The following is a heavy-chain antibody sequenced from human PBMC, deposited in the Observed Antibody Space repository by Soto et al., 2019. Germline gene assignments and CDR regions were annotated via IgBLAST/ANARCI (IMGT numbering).Heavy chain of an antibody. Sequence: QVQLVESGGGVVQPGGSLRLSCTTSGFTFNTYGMHWVRQAPGKGLEWVAIIWYDGSNKYYADSVKGRFTISRDNSKNTLYLQMKSLRAEDTALYHCARADCTGAYGYSGPVNYGVDVWGQGATVTVSS. J-gene: IGHJ6*02. CDR2: IWYDGSNK. CDR3: ARADCTGAYGYSGPVNYGVDV. D-gene: IGHD2-8*02. V-gene: IGHV3-33*08. CDR1: GFTFNTYG.